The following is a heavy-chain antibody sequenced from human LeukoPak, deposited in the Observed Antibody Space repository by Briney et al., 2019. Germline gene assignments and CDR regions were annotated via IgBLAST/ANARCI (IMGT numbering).Heavy chain of an antibody. Sequence: PGGSLRLSCGASGFXFSSYWMHWVRQAPGKGLVWVSRMNSDGSSTNYADSVKGRFTISRDNGKNTLYLQMKSLRAEDTAVYYCARVGTRYSSSWSQFDYWGQGTLVTVSS. CDR1: GFXFSSYW. V-gene: IGHV3-74*01. CDR3: ARVGTRYSSSWSQFDY. J-gene: IGHJ4*02. D-gene: IGHD6-13*01. CDR2: MNSDGSST.